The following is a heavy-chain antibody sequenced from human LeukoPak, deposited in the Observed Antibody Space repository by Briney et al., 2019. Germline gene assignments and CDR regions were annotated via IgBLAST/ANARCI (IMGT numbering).Heavy chain of an antibody. CDR3: AKGVHRDSSGYYYFDY. CDR1: GFTFDDYA. Sequence: GGSLRLSCAASGFTFDDYAMHLVRQAPGKGLELVSGISWNSGSIGYADSVKGRFTITRDNAKNSLYLHMNSLRAEDMALYYCAKGVHRDSSGYYYFDYWGQGTLVTVSS. V-gene: IGHV3-9*03. D-gene: IGHD3-22*01. CDR2: ISWNSGSI. J-gene: IGHJ4*02.